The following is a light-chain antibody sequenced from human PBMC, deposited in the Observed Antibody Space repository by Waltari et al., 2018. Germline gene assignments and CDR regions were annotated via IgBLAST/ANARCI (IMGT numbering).Light chain of an antibody. J-gene: IGLJ2*01. V-gene: IGLV2-14*03. CDR2: DVS. Sequence: QSALTQPASVSGSPGQSITISCTGTSSDVGAYNYVSVYQQHPGKAPKLMIYDVSNRPSGCSNRFSGPKSGNTASLTISGLHAEDEADYYCSSSTSSNTLAFGGGTKLTVL. CDR3: SSSTSSNTLA. CDR1: SSDVGAYNY.